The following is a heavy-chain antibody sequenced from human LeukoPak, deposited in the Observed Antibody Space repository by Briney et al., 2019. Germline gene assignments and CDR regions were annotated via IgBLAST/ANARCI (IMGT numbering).Heavy chain of an antibody. V-gene: IGHV3-38-3*01. CDR2: ISGGST. D-gene: IGHD2-2*01. Sequence: GGSLRLSCAASGFTVSSNEMSWVRQAPGKGLEWVSSISGGSTYYADSRKGRFTIFRDNSKNTLHLQMNSLRAEDTLPDTSCYEVDYWGQGTLVTVSS. J-gene: IGHJ4*02. CDR1: GFTVSSNE. CDR3: CYEVDY.